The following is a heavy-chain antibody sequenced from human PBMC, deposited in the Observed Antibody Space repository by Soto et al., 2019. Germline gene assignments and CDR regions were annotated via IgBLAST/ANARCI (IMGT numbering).Heavy chain of an antibody. CDR1: GGTFSSYR. Sequence: QVQLVQSGAEVKKPGSSMKVSCKASGGTFSSYRINWVRQAPGQGPEWVGGIVPIYRTADYAQKLQGRVTITADESARTSYMELRSLKSQDTAVYYCVRDSGAKLSSSWGQGALVTVSS. V-gene: IGHV1-69*01. D-gene: IGHD6-13*01. CDR3: VRDSGAKLSSS. CDR2: IVPIYRTA. J-gene: IGHJ4*02.